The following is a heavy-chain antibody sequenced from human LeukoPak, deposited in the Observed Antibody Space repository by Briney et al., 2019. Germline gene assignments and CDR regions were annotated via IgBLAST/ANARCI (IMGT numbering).Heavy chain of an antibody. CDR3: ARVHNEGSHYVY. V-gene: IGHV3-21*01. Sequence: PGGSLRLSCAASGFTFSSYSMNWVRQAPGKGLEWVSSISSSSSYIYYADSVKGRFTISRDNAKNSLYLQMNSLRAEDTAVYYCARVHNEGSHYVYWGQGTLVTVSS. D-gene: IGHD1-26*01. J-gene: IGHJ4*02. CDR1: GFTFSSYS. CDR2: ISSSSSYI.